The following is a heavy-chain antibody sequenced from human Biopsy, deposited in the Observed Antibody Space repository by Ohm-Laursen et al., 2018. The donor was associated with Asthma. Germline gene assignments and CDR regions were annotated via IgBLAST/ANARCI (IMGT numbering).Heavy chain of an antibody. D-gene: IGHD5-24*01. CDR2: ISPFTGDT. J-gene: IGHJ4*02. CDR1: GYTFRSYG. CDR3: ARHPYNFGGFDY. V-gene: IGHV1-18*04. Sequence: ASVKVSCKASGYTFRSYGVSWVRQAPGQGLEWMGWISPFTGDTHFGQKFQGRVTMTTDTSTDTAYMELRSLRSDDTAVYYCARHPYNFGGFDYWGQGKPVTVSS.